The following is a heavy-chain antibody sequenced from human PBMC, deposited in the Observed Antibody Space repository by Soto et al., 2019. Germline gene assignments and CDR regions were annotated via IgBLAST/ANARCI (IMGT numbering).Heavy chain of an antibody. V-gene: IGHV4-34*01. CDR2: INHSGST. D-gene: IGHD3-3*01. CDR1: GGSFSGYY. Sequence: PSETLSLTCAVYGGSFSGYYWSWIRQPPRKGLEWIGEINHSGSTNYNPSLKSRVTISVDTSKNQFSQKLSSVTAADTAVYYCASSRGYYDFWSGYYGVWFDPWGQGTLVTVSS. J-gene: IGHJ5*02. CDR3: ASSRGYYDFWSGYYGVWFDP.